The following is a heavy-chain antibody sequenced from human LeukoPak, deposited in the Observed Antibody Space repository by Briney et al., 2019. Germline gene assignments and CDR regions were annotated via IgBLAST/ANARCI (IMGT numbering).Heavy chain of an antibody. V-gene: IGHV7-4-1*02. CDR2: INTDTGNP. D-gene: IGHD6-13*01. Sequence: ASVKVSCKASGYTFSSYAMNWVRQAPGQGPEWMGWINTDTGNPTYAQGFTGRFVFSLDTSVSTAYLQISSLEAEDTAVYYCARGPGVVSSSWLAFWGQGTLVTVSS. CDR3: ARGPGVVSSSWLAF. CDR1: GYTFSSYA. J-gene: IGHJ4*02.